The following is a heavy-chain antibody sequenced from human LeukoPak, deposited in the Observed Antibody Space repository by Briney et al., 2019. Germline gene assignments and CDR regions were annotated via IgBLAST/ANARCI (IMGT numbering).Heavy chain of an antibody. CDR3: ARAEVRTYYYDSSGSDDAFDI. CDR1: GFTFSNYW. D-gene: IGHD3-22*01. V-gene: IGHV3-74*01. Sequence: GGSLRLSCAASGFTFSNYWMHWVRQAPGKGLVWVSRINSDGSSTNYADSVKGRFTISRDNAKNMVYLQMNSLRAEDTAVYYCARAEVRTYYYDSSGSDDAFDIWGQGTKVTVSS. CDR2: INSDGSST. J-gene: IGHJ3*02.